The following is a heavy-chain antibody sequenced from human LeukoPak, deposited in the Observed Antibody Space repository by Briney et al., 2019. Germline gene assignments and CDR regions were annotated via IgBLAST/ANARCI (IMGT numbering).Heavy chain of an antibody. J-gene: IGHJ4*02. CDR1: GFTVSSNY. CDR2: IYSGGST. D-gene: IGHD4-17*01. Sequence: GGSLRLSCAASGFTVSSNYMSWVRQAPGKGLEWVSVIYSGGSTYYADSVKGRFTISRDNAKNSLYLQMNSLRAEDTAVYYCARNPTTVTPYFDYWGQGTLVTVSS. CDR3: ARNPTTVTPYFDY. V-gene: IGHV3-66*01.